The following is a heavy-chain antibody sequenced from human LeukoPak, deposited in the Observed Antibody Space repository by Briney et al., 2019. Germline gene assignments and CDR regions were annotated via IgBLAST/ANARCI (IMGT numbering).Heavy chain of an antibody. CDR2: IYDSGST. J-gene: IGHJ1*01. CDR3: ARYSSSWSEPFFQH. D-gene: IGHD6-13*01. Sequence: SETLSLTCTVSGGSISSGDYYWSWIRQPPGKGLEWIGDIYDSGSTNYNPSLKSRVTISVDTSKNQFSLKLSSVTAADTAVYYCARYSSSWSEPFFQHWGQGTLVTVSS. CDR1: GGSISSGDYY. V-gene: IGHV4-61*08.